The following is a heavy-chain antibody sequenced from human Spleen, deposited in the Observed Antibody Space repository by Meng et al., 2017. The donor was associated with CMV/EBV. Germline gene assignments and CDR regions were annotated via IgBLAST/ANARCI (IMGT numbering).Heavy chain of an antibody. V-gene: IGHV3-7*01. CDR2: IKQDGSEK. J-gene: IGHJ6*02. Sequence: GESLKISCAASGFTFSSYWMSWVRQAPGKGLEWVANIKQDGSEKYYVDSVKGRFTISRDNAKNSLYLQMNSLRAEDTAVYYCARVVRPAIRDYYYYGLNVWGQGTTVTVSS. CDR3: ARVVRPAIRDYYYYGLNV. D-gene: IGHD2-2*02. CDR1: GFTFSSYW.